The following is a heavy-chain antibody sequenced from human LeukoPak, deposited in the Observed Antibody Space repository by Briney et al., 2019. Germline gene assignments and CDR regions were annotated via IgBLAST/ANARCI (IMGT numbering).Heavy chain of an antibody. V-gene: IGHV4-39*07. CDR2: INHSGST. CDR3: ARWAIAARPWGYYFDY. J-gene: IGHJ4*02. D-gene: IGHD6-6*01. CDR1: GGSISSGSYY. Sequence: SETLSLTCTVSGGSISSGSYYWSWIRQPPGKGLEWIGEINHSGSTNYNPSLKSRVTISVDTSKNQFSLKLSSVTAADTAVYYCARWAIAARPWGYYFDYWGQGTLVTVSS.